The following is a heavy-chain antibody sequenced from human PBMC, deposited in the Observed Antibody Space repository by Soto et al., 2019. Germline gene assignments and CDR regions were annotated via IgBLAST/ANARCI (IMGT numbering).Heavy chain of an antibody. CDR1: GFTFNNFA. D-gene: IGHD6-13*01. CDR2: ISYDGGDK. Sequence: LRLSCAASGFTFNNFAMHWVRQAPGKGLEWVAVISYDGGDKYYADSVKGRFTISRDNSKNTLYLQMNGLRAEDTAVYYCARDLSTGAADYYFDYWGQGAPVTVSS. V-gene: IGHV3-30*03. CDR3: ARDLSTGAADYYFDY. J-gene: IGHJ4*02.